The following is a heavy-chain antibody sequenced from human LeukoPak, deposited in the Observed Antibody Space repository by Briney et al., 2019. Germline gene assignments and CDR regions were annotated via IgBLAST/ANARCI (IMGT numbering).Heavy chain of an antibody. CDR3: AKLPSYCGGDCYGQSYFDY. CDR2: IKQDGSEK. Sequence: GGSLRLSCAASGFTFSDYSLSWVRQAPGKGLEWVANIKQDGSEKYYVDSVKGRFTISRDNAKNSLYLQMNSLRAEDTAVYYCAKLPSYCGGDCYGQSYFDYWGQGTLVTVSS. V-gene: IGHV3-7*03. CDR1: GFTFSDYS. J-gene: IGHJ4*02. D-gene: IGHD2-21*02.